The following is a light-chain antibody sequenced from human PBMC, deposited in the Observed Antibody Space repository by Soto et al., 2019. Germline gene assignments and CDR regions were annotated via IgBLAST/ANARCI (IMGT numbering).Light chain of an antibody. CDR1: SSDVGGYNY. J-gene: IGLJ3*02. Sequence: QSALTQPASVSGSPGQSITFSCTGTSSDVGGYNYVSWYQQHPGKAPKLIISDVSNRPSGVSHRFSGSKSGNTASLTISGLQAEDEADYYCISYTTSSTWVFGGGTKLTVL. CDR2: DVS. V-gene: IGLV2-14*01. CDR3: ISYTTSSTWV.